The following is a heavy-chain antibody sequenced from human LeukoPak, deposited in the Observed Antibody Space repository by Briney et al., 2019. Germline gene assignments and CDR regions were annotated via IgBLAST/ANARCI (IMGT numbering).Heavy chain of an antibody. CDR2: ISDNGGNT. CDR1: GFIFSSSA. Sequence: GGSLRLSCAASGFIFSSSAMNWVRQAPGKGLEWVSTISDNGGNTYYPDSVKGRFTISRDNSKNTLYLQMDSLRAEDTAVYYCAKSAYYDLWGQGTLVTVSS. J-gene: IGHJ4*02. V-gene: IGHV3-23*01. D-gene: IGHD3-22*01. CDR3: AKSAYYDL.